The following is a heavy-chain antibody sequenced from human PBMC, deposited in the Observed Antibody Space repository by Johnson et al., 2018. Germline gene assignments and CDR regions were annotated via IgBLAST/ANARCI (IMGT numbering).Heavy chain of an antibody. CDR3: AKSYSSSSRTATYYFDF. CDR2: ISSDGSYK. Sequence: QVQLQESGGAVVQPGRSLRLSCAPSGFTFSFYVMNWVRQAPGKGPEWVALISSDGSYKDYVESVKGRFTISRDNSKNILYLQMNSLTTEDTAVYYCAKSYSSSSRTATYYFDFWGQGTLVTVSS. D-gene: IGHD6-6*01. V-gene: IGHV3-30*18. CDR1: GFTFSFYV. J-gene: IGHJ4*02.